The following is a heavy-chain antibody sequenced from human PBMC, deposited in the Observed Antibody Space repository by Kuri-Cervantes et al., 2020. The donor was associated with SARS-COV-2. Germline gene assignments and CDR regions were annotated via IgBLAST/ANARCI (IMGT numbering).Heavy chain of an antibody. CDR1: GGSISSYY. CDR3: AREVSEWLNWFDP. J-gene: IGHJ5*02. V-gene: IGHV4-59*01. CDR2: IYYSGST. D-gene: IGHD6-19*01. Sequence: ESLKISCTVSGGSISSYYWSWIRQPPGKGLEWIGYIYYSGSTNYNPSLKSRVTISVDTSKNQFSLKLSSVTAADTAVYYCAREVSEWLNWFDPWGQGTLVTVSS.